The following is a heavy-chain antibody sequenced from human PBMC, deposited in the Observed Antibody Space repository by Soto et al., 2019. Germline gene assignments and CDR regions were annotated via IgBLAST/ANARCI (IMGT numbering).Heavy chain of an antibody. CDR1: GGSISGSTYY. Sequence: SETLSLTCTFSGGSISGSTYYWGWIRQPPGKGLEWIGSIHYRGSTIYNPSLKSRVTIFVDTSNNQFSLKVTSATAADTAVYYCASHDYSKNDPSYSWGQGTLVTVSS. CDR2: IHYRGST. D-gene: IGHD4-4*01. CDR3: ASHDYSKNDPSYS. J-gene: IGHJ4*02. V-gene: IGHV4-39*01.